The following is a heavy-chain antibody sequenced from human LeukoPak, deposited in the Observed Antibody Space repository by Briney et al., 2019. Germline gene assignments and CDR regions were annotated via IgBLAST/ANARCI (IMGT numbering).Heavy chain of an antibody. CDR3: ARSQSRWFGESLDY. CDR2: ISYDGSNK. CDR1: AFTFSSYA. Sequence: GESLRLSCAASAFTFSSYAIHWVRQAPGKGLEWVAVISYDGSNKYYADSVKGRFTISRDNSKNTLYLQMNSLRAEDTAVYYCARSQSRWFGESLDYWGQGTLVTVSS. J-gene: IGHJ4*02. V-gene: IGHV3-30*08. D-gene: IGHD3-10*01.